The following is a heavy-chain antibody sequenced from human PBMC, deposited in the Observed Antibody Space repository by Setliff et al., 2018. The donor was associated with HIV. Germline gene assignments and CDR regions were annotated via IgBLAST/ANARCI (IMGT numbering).Heavy chain of an antibody. CDR2: IKEDGSEK. V-gene: IGHV3-7*03. CDR1: GFTFSNYW. J-gene: IGHJ4*02. Sequence: GGSLRLSCAVSGFTFSNYWMSWVRQAPGKGLEWVANIKEDGSEKYYVDSVKSRFTISRDNAQNSLYLQMSSLKVEDTAVYYCARDLAYWGQGTLVTVSS. CDR3: ARDLAY.